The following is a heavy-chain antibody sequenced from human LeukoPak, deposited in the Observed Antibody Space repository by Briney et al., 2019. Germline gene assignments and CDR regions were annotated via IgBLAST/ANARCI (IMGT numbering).Heavy chain of an antibody. CDR1: GDSLTALS. Sequence: ASVKVSCMVSGDSLTALSMHWVRQAPGKGLEWMGGFHPEDGETIYAQKFQGRVTMTEDTSTDTAYMELSSLRSDDTAVYYCTTGKIYCSTTSCSDDYWGQGTLVTVSS. J-gene: IGHJ4*02. CDR3: TTGKIYCSTTSCSDDY. D-gene: IGHD2-2*01. CDR2: FHPEDGET. V-gene: IGHV1-24*01.